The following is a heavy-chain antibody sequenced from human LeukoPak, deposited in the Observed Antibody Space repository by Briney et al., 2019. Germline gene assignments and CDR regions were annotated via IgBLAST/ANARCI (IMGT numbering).Heavy chain of an antibody. D-gene: IGHD2-2*03. J-gene: IGHJ4*02. Sequence: GGSLRLSCAASGLSFSDNYMGWVRQPPGKGLEWLSYISSDGSMTKYTASVQGRFTISRDNAKRSLFLQMNNLRADDTARYYCAKGSHGWTFDVWGQGSQVTVSS. CDR3: AKGSHGWTFDV. CDR2: ISSDGSMT. CDR1: GLSFSDNY. V-gene: IGHV3-11*01.